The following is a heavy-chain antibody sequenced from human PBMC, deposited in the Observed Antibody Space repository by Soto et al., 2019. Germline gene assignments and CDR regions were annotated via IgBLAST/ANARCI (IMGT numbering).Heavy chain of an antibody. J-gene: IGHJ6*02. D-gene: IGHD1-26*01. CDR1: GFTFSSYA. CDR3: AKVSLGATTITDYYYYGMDV. CDR2: ISGSGGGT. V-gene: IGHV3-23*01. Sequence: GGSLRLSCAASGFTFSSYAMTWVRQAPGKGLEWVSGISGSGGGTYYADSVKGRFTISRDNSKSTLYLQMNSLRAEDTAVYYCAKVSLGATTITDYYYYGMDVWGQGATVTVSS.